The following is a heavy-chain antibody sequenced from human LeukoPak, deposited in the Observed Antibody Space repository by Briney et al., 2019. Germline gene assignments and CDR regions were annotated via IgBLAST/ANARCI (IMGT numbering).Heavy chain of an antibody. J-gene: IGHJ6*04. CDR3: AELGITMIGGV. Sequence: GGSLRLSCAASGFTFSSYEMNWVRQAPGKGLEWVSYISSSGSTIYYADSVRGRFTISRDNAKNSLYLQMNSLRAEDTAVYYSAELGITMIGGVWGKGTTVTISS. D-gene: IGHD3-10*02. V-gene: IGHV3-48*03. CDR1: GFTFSSYE. CDR2: ISSSGSTI.